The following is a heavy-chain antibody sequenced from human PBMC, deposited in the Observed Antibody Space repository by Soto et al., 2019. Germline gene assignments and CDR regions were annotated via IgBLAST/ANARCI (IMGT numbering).Heavy chain of an antibody. Sequence: PGGSLRLSCAASGFTFSDYYMTWIRQAPGKGLEWVSYISGGGGSTIYYVDSVKGRFTISRDNAKNSLYLQMNSLRDEDTAVYYCARDLYLPQTAPHIDYWGQGTLVTVSS. CDR2: ISGGGGSTI. CDR3: ARDLYLPQTAPHIDY. V-gene: IGHV3-11*04. CDR1: GFTFSDYY. J-gene: IGHJ4*02. D-gene: IGHD1-1*01.